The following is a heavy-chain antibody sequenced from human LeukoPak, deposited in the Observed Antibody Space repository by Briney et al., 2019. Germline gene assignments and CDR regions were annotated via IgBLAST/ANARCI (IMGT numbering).Heavy chain of an antibody. V-gene: IGHV1-24*01. CDR2: FDPKDGET. J-gene: IGHJ5*02. D-gene: IGHD2-2*01. CDR1: GYTLTLLS. Sequence: ASVKVSCKVSGYTLTLLSMHWVRQAPGKGLGWMGGFDPKDGETIYAQKFQGKVTMTEDTPTDTAYMELSSLRSEDTAVYYCARVPAAQPPDGWFEPGGQGTRVTVDS. CDR3: ARVPAAQPPDGWFEP.